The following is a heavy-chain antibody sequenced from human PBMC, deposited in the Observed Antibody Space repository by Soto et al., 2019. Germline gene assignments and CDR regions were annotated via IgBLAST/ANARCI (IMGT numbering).Heavy chain of an antibody. V-gene: IGHV3-13*01. D-gene: IGHD6-13*01. CDR1: GFTFSSYD. J-gene: IGHJ6*02. CDR3: ARGARIAAAGQDYYYGMDV. CDR2: IGTAGDT. Sequence: PGGSLRLSCAASGFTFSSYDMHWVRQATGKGLEWVSAIGTAGDTYYPGSVKGRFTISRENAKNSLYLQMNSLRAGDTAVYYCARGARIAAAGQDYYYGMDVWGQGTTVTVSS.